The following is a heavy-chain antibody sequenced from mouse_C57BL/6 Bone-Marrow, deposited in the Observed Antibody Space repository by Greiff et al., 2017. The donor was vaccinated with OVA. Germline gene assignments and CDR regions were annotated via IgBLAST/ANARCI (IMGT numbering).Heavy chain of an antibody. CDR1: GYTFTSYW. CDR2: IDTSDSYT. V-gene: IGHV1-50*01. J-gene: IGHJ4*01. CDR3: ARRNYYGFYAMDY. D-gene: IGHD1-1*01. Sequence: VQLQQPGAELVKPGASVKLSCKASGYTFTSYWMQWVKQRPGQGLEWIGEIDTSDSYTNYNQKFKGKATLTVDTSSSTAYMQLSSLTSEDSAVYYCARRNYYGFYAMDYWGQGTSVTVSS.